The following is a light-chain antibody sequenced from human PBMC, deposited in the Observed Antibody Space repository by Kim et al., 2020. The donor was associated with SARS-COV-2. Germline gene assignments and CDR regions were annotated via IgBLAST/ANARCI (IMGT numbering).Light chain of an antibody. Sequence: DTVLTQFPATLSLSPGERATLSCKASQSVGSQLAWYQQKPGQPPRLLIYDASNRAAGIPARFSGSGSGTDFTLTISSLEPEDFAVYYCQQRTTSITFGGGTKVDIK. CDR1: QSVGSQ. V-gene: IGKV3-11*01. J-gene: IGKJ4*01. CDR3: QQRTTSIT. CDR2: DAS.